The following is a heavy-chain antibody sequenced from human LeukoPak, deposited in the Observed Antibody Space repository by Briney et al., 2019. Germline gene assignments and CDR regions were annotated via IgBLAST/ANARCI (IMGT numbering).Heavy chain of an antibody. CDR2: ISSSGSTI. J-gene: IGHJ4*02. D-gene: IGHD3-22*01. CDR3: ASFYDSSGYYYGTDY. CDR1: GFTFSDYY. Sequence: GGSLRLSCAASGFTFSDYYMSWIRQAPGKGLEWVSYISSSGSTIYYADSVKGRFTISRDNAKNSLYLQMNSLRAEDTAVYYCASFYDSSGYYYGTDYWGQGTLVTVSS. V-gene: IGHV3-11*01.